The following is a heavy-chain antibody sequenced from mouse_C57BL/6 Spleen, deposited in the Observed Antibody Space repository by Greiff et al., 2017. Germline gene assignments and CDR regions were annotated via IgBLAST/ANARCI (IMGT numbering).Heavy chain of an antibody. J-gene: IGHJ2*01. V-gene: IGHV1-82*01. Sequence: QVQLQQSGPELVKPGASVKISCKASGYAFSSSWMNWVKQRPGKGLEWIGRIYPGDGDTNYNGKFKGKATLTADKSSSTAYMQLSSLTSEDSAVYFCARYYYGSLPLFDYWGQGTTLTVSS. CDR1: GYAFSSSW. CDR2: IYPGDGDT. D-gene: IGHD1-1*01. CDR3: ARYYYGSLPLFDY.